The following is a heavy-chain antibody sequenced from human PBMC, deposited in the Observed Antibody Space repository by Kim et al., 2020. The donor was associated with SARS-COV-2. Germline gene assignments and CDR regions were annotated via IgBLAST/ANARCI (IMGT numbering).Heavy chain of an antibody. CDR3: ARDLTRGSGSQGLDY. Sequence: GGSLRLSCSASGFTFSDYEMTWVRQAPGKGLEWVAYIDTPGTWVLYGDSVKGRFTISRDNAKNSLYLQMNSLRAEDTAVYYCARDLTRGSGSQGLDYWGQGALVTVPS. CDR2: IDTPGTWV. D-gene: IGHD3-10*01. V-gene: IGHV3-48*03. J-gene: IGHJ4*02. CDR1: GFTFSDYE.